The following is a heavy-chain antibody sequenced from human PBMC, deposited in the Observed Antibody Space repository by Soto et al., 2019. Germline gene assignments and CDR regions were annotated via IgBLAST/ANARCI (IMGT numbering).Heavy chain of an antibody. CDR2: IVVYSGNT. CDR1: GFIFTSSA. J-gene: IGHJ4*02. CDR3: ARVGFEVATFYFDY. V-gene: IGHV1-58*01. D-gene: IGHD5-12*01. Sequence: SVKVSCKTSGFIFTSSAVQWVRQARGQGLEWMGWIVVYSGNTDYAQKFQGRVTMTRNTSTSTAYMELRSLRSDDTAVYYCARVGFEVATFYFDYWGQGTLVTSPQ.